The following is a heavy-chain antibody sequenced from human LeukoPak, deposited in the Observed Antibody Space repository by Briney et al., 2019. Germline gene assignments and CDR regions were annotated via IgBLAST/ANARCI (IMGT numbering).Heavy chain of an antibody. V-gene: IGHV3-64*01. J-gene: IGHJ6*03. D-gene: IGHD3-10*01. CDR3: ARDRYYGRFGYYYYMDV. CDR2: ISSNGGST. CDR1: GFTFSSYA. Sequence: GGSLRLSCAASGFTFSSYAMHWVRQAPGKGLEYVSAISSNGGSTYYANSVKGRFTISRDNSKNTLYLQMGSLRAEDMAVYHCARDRYYGRFGYYYYMDVWGKGTTVTVSS.